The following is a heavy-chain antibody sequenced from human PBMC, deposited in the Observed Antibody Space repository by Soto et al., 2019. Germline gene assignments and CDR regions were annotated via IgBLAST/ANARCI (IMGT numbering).Heavy chain of an antibody. V-gene: IGHV1-24*01. CDR1: GYTLTELS. Sequence: ASVKVSCKVSGYTLTELSMHWVRQAPGKGLEWMGGFDPEDGETIYAQKFQGRVTMTEDTSTDTAYMELSSLRSADTAVFYCATGYQLLSSAFEIRGSATILTVS. J-gene: IGHJ3*02. D-gene: IGHD2-2*01. CDR3: ATGYQLLSSAFEI. CDR2: FDPEDGET.